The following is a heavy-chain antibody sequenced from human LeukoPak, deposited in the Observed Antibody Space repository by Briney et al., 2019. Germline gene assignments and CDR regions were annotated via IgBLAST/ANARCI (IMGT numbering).Heavy chain of an antibody. CDR3: ARHLQTTVTRDYYTTPMDV. CDR2: IHHSGGS. V-gene: IGHV4-34*01. Sequence: SETLSLTCGVEYGALSGYYWTWIRQPPGKGLEWIGEIHHSGGSNYNASLKSRVTISLDTSKNQFSLKLSSVTAADTALFFCARHLQTTVTRDYYTTPMDVWGRGTTVTVSS. D-gene: IGHD4-17*01. J-gene: IGHJ6*03. CDR1: YGALSGYY.